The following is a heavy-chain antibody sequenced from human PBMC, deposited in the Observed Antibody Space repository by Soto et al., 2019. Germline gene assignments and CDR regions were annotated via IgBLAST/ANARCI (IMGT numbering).Heavy chain of an antibody. CDR3: SHMESRVASYGLDV. V-gene: IGHV2-5*02. Sequence: QITLKESGPTLVKPTQTLTLTCTFSGFSLDTSGVGVAWIRQPPGKALEWLTLIYWDDDKRYSPSLRSRLTNTKDTSENRVVLTMTSMDPVDTATYYCSHMESRVASYGLDVWGQGTTVTVSS. J-gene: IGHJ6*02. CDR2: IYWDDDK. D-gene: IGHD3-3*01. CDR1: GFSLDTSGVG.